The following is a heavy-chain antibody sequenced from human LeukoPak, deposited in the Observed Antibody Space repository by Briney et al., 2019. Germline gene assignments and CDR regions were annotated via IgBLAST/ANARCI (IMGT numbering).Heavy chain of an antibody. CDR2: INHSGST. Sequence: SETLSLTCAAYGGSFSGYYWSWIRQPPGKGLEWIGEINHSGSTNYNPSLKSRVTISVDTSKNQFSLKLSSVTAADTAVYYCARSYYDSSGYYTTSWGQGTLVTVSS. D-gene: IGHD3-22*01. J-gene: IGHJ4*02. CDR3: ARSYYDSSGYYTTS. CDR1: GGSFSGYY. V-gene: IGHV4-34*01.